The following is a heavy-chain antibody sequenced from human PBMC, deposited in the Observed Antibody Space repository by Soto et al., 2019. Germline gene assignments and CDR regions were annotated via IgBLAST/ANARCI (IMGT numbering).Heavy chain of an antibody. V-gene: IGHV3-7*03. D-gene: IGHD5-18*01. CDR2: IKEDGSDK. CDR3: AREGFSYGPKGAVFDH. J-gene: IGHJ4*02. Sequence: GGSLRLSCAASGFNFRTYWMSWVRQAPGKGLEWVANIKEDGSDKYYVDSVKGRLTVSRDNAKNLLYLQLNSLRAEDTAVYYCAREGFSYGPKGAVFDHWGQGSLVTVSS. CDR1: GFNFRTYW.